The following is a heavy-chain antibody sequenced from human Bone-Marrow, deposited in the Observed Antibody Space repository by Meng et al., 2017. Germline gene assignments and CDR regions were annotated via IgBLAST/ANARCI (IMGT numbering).Heavy chain of an antibody. CDR2: IHYSGST. CDR3: ARYVFDSSSLYSNWFDP. Sequence: QVQLQQWGAGLLKPSETLSLTCAVYGGTFSDYYWSWIRPPPGKGLEWIAYIHYSGSTYYSPSLKSRVTISVDTSKNQLSLKLSSMTAADTAVYYCARYVFDSSSLYSNWFDPWGQGTLVTVSS. V-gene: IGHV4-34*08. D-gene: IGHD3-22*01. CDR1: GGTFSDYY. J-gene: IGHJ5*02.